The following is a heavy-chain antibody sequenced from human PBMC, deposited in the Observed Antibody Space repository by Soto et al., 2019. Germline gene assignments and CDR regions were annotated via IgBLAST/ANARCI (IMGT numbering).Heavy chain of an antibody. Sequence: LRLSCAVSEFTVSNNYMTWVRQAPGKGLEWVSVIYSGGTTHYADSVKGRFTISRDNSNNTLYLQMNTLRAEDTAMYYCATLAWTTRNFGYWGQGTLVTVSS. CDR1: EFTVSNNY. CDR3: ATLAWTTRNFGY. V-gene: IGHV3-53*01. J-gene: IGHJ4*02. CDR2: IYSGGTT. D-gene: IGHD1-1*01.